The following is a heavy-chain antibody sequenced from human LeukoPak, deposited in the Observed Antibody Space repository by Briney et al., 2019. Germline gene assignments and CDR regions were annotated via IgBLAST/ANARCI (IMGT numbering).Heavy chain of an antibody. CDR3: ARVAYYYDSSGYYGTIDY. D-gene: IGHD3-22*01. CDR1: GYTFTSYG. Sequence: ASVKVSCKASGYTFTSYGISWVRQPPGQGLAWMGWISAYNGCTNYAQKLQGRVTLTTDTSTSTAYLELRSLRSDDTAVYYCARVAYYYDSSGYYGTIDYWGQGTLVTVSS. J-gene: IGHJ4*02. V-gene: IGHV1-18*01. CDR2: ISAYNGCT.